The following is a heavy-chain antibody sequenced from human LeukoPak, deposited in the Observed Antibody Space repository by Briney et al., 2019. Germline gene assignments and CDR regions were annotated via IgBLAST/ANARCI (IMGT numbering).Heavy chain of an antibody. D-gene: IGHD2-2*01. J-gene: IGHJ4*02. Sequence: AGRSLRLSCAASGFTFSSYGMHWVRQAPGKGLEGVAVIWYDGSNTYYADSVKGRFTISRDNSKNTLYVQMNSLRVEDTAVYCCARDRFCSTTSCYPGFFDYWGQGTLVTVSS. CDR3: ARDRFCSTTSCYPGFFDY. CDR1: GFTFSSYG. V-gene: IGHV3-33*01. CDR2: IWYDGSNT.